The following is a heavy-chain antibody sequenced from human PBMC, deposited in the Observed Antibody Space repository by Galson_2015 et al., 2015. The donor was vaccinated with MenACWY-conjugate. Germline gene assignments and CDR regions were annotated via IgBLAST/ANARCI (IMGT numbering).Heavy chain of an antibody. D-gene: IGHD6-13*01. Sequence: SLRLSCAVSGVTFRDAWMAWVRQAPGKGLEWVGRIKSNPDGGTTDYAAPVKGRFTISRDDSKTTLFLQMNSLRVEDTAVYYCARTAGSVPPWGQGTLVTVSS. V-gene: IGHV3-15*01. CDR1: GVTFRDAW. CDR2: IKSNPDGGTT. J-gene: IGHJ5*02. CDR3: ARTAGSVPP.